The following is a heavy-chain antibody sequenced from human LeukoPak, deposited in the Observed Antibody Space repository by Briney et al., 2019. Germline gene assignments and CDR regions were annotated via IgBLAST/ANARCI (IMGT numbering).Heavy chain of an antibody. D-gene: IGHD3-10*01. Sequence: GASVKVSCKASGYTFTSYGISWVRQAPGQGLEWLGWFSAYNGNTNYAQKLQGRVTMTTDTSTSTAYMELRSLRSDDTAVYYCLRVGTMVRGAIRTTDHWGQGTLVTVSS. CDR3: LRVGTMVRGAIRTTDH. CDR1: GYTFTSYG. V-gene: IGHV1-18*01. CDR2: FSAYNGNT. J-gene: IGHJ4*02.